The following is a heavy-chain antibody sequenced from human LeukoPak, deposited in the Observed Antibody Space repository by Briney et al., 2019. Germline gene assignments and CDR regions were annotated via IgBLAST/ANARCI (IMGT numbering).Heavy chain of an antibody. V-gene: IGHV3-30*02. CDR1: GFTFSSYG. D-gene: IGHD2-2*01. CDR3: AKLYQLLWGDHDAFDI. CDR2: IRYDGSNK. Sequence: PGGSLRPSCAASGFTFSSYGMHWVRQAPGKGLEWVAFIRYDGSNKYYADSVKGRFTISRDNSKNTLYLQMNSLRAEDTAVYYCAKLYQLLWGDHDAFDIWGQGTMVTVSS. J-gene: IGHJ3*02.